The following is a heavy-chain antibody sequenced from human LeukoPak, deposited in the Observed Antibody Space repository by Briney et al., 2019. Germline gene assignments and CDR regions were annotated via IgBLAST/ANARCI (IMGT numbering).Heavy chain of an antibody. Sequence: ASVKVSYTASGYTFTSYGISWVRQAPGQGLEWMGWISAYNGNTNYAQKLQGRVTMTTDTSTSTAYMELRSLRSDDTAVYYCARDSHKWQWLGPYYFDYWGQGTLVTVSS. CDR3: ARDSHKWQWLGPYYFDY. CDR2: ISAYNGNT. D-gene: IGHD6-19*01. V-gene: IGHV1-18*01. J-gene: IGHJ4*02. CDR1: GYTFTSYG.